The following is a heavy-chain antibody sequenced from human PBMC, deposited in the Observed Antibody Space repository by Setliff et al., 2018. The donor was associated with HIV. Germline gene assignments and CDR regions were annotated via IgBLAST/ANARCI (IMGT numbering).Heavy chain of an antibody. CDR3: VRGHYSGPG. CDR1: GGSIRSGNYY. D-gene: IGHD1-26*01. CDR2: IKADGSEK. J-gene: IGHJ4*02. V-gene: IGHV3-7*03. Sequence: PSETLSLTCAVSGGSIRSGNYYCSWIRQHPGKGLEWVANIKADGSEKNYVDSVKGRFTTSRDVSKNTLFLQMNSLRADDTAVYYCVRGHYSGPGWGQGTLVTVSS.